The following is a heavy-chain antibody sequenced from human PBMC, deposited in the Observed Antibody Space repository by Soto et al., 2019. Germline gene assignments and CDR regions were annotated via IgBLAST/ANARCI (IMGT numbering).Heavy chain of an antibody. CDR2: VYYSGDT. CDR3: ARHGLPEMWQLHFDY. J-gene: IGHJ4*02. D-gene: IGHD2-15*01. CDR1: GDSIRRSSYY. V-gene: IGHV4-39*01. Sequence: PSETLSLTCTVSGDSIRRSSYYWAWIRQTPGKGLEWIGSVYYSGDTYSNPSLKSRVIMSVDTSKNQFSLKMTSVTAADTALYFCARHGLPEMWQLHFDYWGQGTLVTVSS.